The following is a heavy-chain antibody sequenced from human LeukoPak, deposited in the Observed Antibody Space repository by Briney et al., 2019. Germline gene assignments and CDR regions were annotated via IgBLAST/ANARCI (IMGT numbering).Heavy chain of an antibody. CDR1: GGSISSYY. V-gene: IGHV4-59*08. J-gene: IGHJ5*02. CDR3: ASSQWLVFNWFDP. D-gene: IGHD6-19*01. CDR2: IYYIGST. Sequence: SETLSLTCTVSGGSISSYYWSWIRQPPGKGLEWIGYIYYIGSTNYNPSLKSRVTISVDTSKNQFSLKLSSVTAADTAVYYCASSQWLVFNWFDPWGQGTLVTVSS.